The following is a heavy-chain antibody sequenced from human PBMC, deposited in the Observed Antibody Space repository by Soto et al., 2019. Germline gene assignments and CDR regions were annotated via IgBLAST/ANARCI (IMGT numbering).Heavy chain of an antibody. CDR1: GGSITSGGYY. Sequence: QVQLQESGPGLVKPSQTLSLTCTVSGGSITSGGYYWSWLRQHPGKELEWIGYIYYSGSTYYNPYLKSRVTISVATSKNQFSLKLSSVTAADTAVYYCAREIPSRYCTNCVCYTGGFDYWGQVTLVTVSS. J-gene: IGHJ4*02. D-gene: IGHD2-8*01. CDR2: IYYSGST. V-gene: IGHV4-31*03. CDR3: AREIPSRYCTNCVCYTGGFDY.